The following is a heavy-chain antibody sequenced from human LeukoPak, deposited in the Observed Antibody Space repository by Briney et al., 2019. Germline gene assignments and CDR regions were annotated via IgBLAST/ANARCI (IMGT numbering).Heavy chain of an antibody. Sequence: GGSLRLSCAASGFTFSSHWMHWVRQAPGKGLVWVSRIKRDGSSTSYAGSVKGRFTISRDNAKNTLYLQMNSLRAEDTAVYYCARDPDSSGYSTFHDWGQGTLVTVSS. V-gene: IGHV3-74*01. J-gene: IGHJ1*01. CDR2: IKRDGSST. CDR3: ARDPDSSGYSTFHD. D-gene: IGHD3-22*01. CDR1: GFTFSSHW.